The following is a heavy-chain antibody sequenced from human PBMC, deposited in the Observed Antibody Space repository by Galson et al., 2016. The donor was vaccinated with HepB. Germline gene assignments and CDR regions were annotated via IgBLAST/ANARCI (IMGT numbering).Heavy chain of an antibody. Sequence: SETLSLTCTVSGGSISGYYWNWLRQSPVKGLEWIGYVHYGGTTNSNPSLQSRVTILLHTSKNQFSLELTSVTAADTAVYYCARCRGGYSHDFDSWGQGTLVTVSS. J-gene: IGHJ4*02. D-gene: IGHD5-24*01. CDR1: GGSISGYY. V-gene: IGHV4-59*01. CDR3: ARCRGGYSHDFDS. CDR2: VHYGGTT.